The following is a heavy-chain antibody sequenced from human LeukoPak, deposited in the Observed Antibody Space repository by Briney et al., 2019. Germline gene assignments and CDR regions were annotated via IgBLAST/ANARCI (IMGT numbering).Heavy chain of an antibody. J-gene: IGHJ4*02. CDR2: ISGSGGST. D-gene: IGHD3-3*01. CDR3: AKAQPQGEYDFWSGYLYYFDY. V-gene: IGHV3-23*01. CDR1: GFTFSSYA. Sequence: PGGSLRLSCAASGFTFSSYAMSWVRQARGKGLEWVSAISGSGGSTYYADSVKVRFTISRDNSKNTLYLQMNSLRAEDTAVYYCAKAQPQGEYDFWSGYLYYFDYWGQGTLVTVSS.